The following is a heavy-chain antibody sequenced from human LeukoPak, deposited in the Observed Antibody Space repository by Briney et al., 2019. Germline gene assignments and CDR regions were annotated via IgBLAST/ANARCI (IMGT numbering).Heavy chain of an antibody. CDR3: ARGRAYSYHYYGMDV. J-gene: IGHJ6*02. Sequence: ASVKVSCKASGYTFTGYYMHWVRQAPGQGLEWMGWINPNSGGTNYAQKFQGRVTMTRDTSISTAYMELSRLRSDDTAVYYCARGRAYSYHYYGMDVWGQGTTVTVSS. CDR1: GYTFTGYY. V-gene: IGHV1-2*02. CDR2: INPNSGGT. D-gene: IGHD1-1*01.